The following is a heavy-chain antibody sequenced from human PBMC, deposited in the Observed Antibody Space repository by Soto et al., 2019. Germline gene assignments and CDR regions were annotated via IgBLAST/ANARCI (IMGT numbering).Heavy chain of an antibody. CDR2: IFWNDAK. CDR1: GFSFSTTGAG. D-gene: IGHD2-15*01. Sequence: QIALKESGPTLVKPSQTLTPTCTFSGFSFSTTGAGVGWIRQPPGKALEWLALIFWNDAKRYSPSLRSRLTIIKDTSKNQVVLTMTNVDPVDTATYYCAYRRGGSSSGGNFDYWGQGTPVTVYS. J-gene: IGHJ4*02. V-gene: IGHV2-5*01. CDR3: AYRRGGSSSGGNFDY.